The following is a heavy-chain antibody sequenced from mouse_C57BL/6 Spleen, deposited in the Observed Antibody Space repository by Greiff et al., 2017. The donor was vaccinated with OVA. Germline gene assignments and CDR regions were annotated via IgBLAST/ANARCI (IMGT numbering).Heavy chain of an antibody. CDR3: AYYASSQGAC. J-gene: IGHJ3*01. CDR1: GYTFTSYG. Sequence: VKLMESGAELARPGASVKLSCKASGYTFTSYGISWVKQRTGQGLEWIGEIYPRSGNTYYNEKFKGKATLTADKSSSTAYMELRSLTSEDSAVYFCAYYASSQGACWGQGTLVTVSA. CDR2: IYPRSGNT. V-gene: IGHV1-81*01. D-gene: IGHD1-1*01.